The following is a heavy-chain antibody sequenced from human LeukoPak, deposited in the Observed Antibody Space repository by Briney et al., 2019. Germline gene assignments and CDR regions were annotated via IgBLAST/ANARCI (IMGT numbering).Heavy chain of an antibody. V-gene: IGHV4-34*01. Sequence: SETLSLTCAVYGGSFSGYYWSWIRQPPGKGLEWIGEINHSGSTNYNPSLKSRGTISVDTSKNQFSLKLSSVTAADTAVYYCARPHSYDYVWGSYRQVDAFDIWGQGTMVTVSS. CDR1: GGSFSGYY. CDR2: INHSGST. CDR3: ARPHSYDYVWGSYRQVDAFDI. J-gene: IGHJ3*02. D-gene: IGHD3-16*02.